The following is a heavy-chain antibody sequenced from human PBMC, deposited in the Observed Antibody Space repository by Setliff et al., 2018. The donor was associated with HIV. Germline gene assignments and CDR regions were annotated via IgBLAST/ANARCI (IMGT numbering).Heavy chain of an antibody. CDR3: ARRLAIGHWYFDS. V-gene: IGHV4-39*01. Sequence: PSETLSLTCSVSGGPMRSSSYYWGWIRQPPGKGLEWLGSIYYTGSTYSNPSLKRRLTISEDASKSQFSLTLRSVNAADTAVYYCARRLAIGHWYFDSWGRGTLVTVSS. CDR1: GGPMRSSSYY. J-gene: IGHJ2*01. CDR2: IYYTGST.